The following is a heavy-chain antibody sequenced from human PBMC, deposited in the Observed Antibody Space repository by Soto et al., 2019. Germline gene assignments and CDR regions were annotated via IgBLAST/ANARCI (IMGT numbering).Heavy chain of an antibody. V-gene: IGHV1-46*01. J-gene: IGHJ5*02. Sequence: ASVKVSCKASGYTFTSYYMHWVRQAPGQGLEWMGIINPSGGSTSYAQRFQGRVTMTRDTSTSTVYMELSSLRSEDTAVYYCAREDSSGYYNNWFDPWGQGTLVTVSS. CDR1: GYTFTSYY. CDR2: INPSGGST. D-gene: IGHD3-22*01. CDR3: AREDSSGYYNNWFDP.